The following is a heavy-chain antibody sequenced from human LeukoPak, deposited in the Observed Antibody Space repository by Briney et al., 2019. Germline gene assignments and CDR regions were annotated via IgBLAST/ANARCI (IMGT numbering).Heavy chain of an antibody. J-gene: IGHJ5*02. Sequence: SVKVSCKASGGTFSSYAISWVRQAPGQGLEWMGGIIPIFGTANYAQKFQGRVTITADESTSTAYMELSSLRSEDTAVYYCARGTPYSSGWYEGNWFDPWGQGTLVTVSS. D-gene: IGHD6-19*01. CDR3: ARGTPYSSGWYEGNWFDP. CDR1: GGTFSSYA. V-gene: IGHV1-69*01. CDR2: IIPIFGTA.